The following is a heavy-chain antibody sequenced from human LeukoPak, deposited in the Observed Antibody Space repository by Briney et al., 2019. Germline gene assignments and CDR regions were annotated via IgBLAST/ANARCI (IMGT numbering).Heavy chain of an antibody. D-gene: IGHD3-22*01. J-gene: IGHJ5*02. CDR1: GGSFSGYY. V-gene: IGHV4-34*01. CDR3: ARHYYYDSSGYSNWFDP. CDR2: INHSGST. Sequence: PSETLSLTCAVYGGSFSGYYWSWIRQPPGKGPEWIGEINHSGSTNYNPSLKSRVTISVDTSKNQFSLKLSSVTAADTAVYYCARHYYYDSSGYSNWFDPWGQGTLVTVSS.